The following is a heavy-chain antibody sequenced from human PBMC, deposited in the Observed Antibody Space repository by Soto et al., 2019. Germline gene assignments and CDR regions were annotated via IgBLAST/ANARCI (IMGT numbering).Heavy chain of an antibody. J-gene: IGHJ6*02. D-gene: IGHD2-2*01. CDR2: ISYDGSNK. CDR3: AKVSVPAAIAYYYYGMDV. V-gene: IGHV3-30*18. CDR1: GFTFSSYG. Sequence: QVQLVESGGGVVQPGRSLRLSCAASGFTFSSYGMHWVRQAPGKGLEWVALISYDGSNKYYADSVKSRFTISRDNSKNTLYLQMNSLRAEDTAVYYCAKVSVPAAIAYYYYGMDVWGQGTTVTVSS.